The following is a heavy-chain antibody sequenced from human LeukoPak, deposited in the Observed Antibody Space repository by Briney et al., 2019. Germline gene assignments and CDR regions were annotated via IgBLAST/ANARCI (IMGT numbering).Heavy chain of an antibody. Sequence: GGSLRLSCAASGFTFSSYSMNWVRQAPGKGLEGGSSISRSSNYIDYADSLKGRFPTSRDNATNPLYLQMNSLRAEATAVYYCARETYCTSTTCPIGDHFDYWGQGTLVTVSS. CDR3: ARETYCTSTTCPIGDHFDY. CDR1: GFTFSSYS. V-gene: IGHV3-21*01. CDR2: ISRSSNYI. D-gene: IGHD2-2*01. J-gene: IGHJ4*02.